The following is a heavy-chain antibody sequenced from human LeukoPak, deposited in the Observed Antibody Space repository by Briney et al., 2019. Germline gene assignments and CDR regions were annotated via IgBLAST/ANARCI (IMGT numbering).Heavy chain of an antibody. D-gene: IGHD3-3*01. CDR2: INWSGGST. CDR1: GFTFDDYD. CDR3: VRDRSGVLSHAIPFEF. J-gene: IGHJ4*02. Sequence: GGSLRLSCAASGFTFDDYDMSWVRQAPGKGLEWISHINWSGGSTRYVDSVEGRFTISRDNAKNSLYLQMDSLRLEDTAVYYCVRDRSGVLSHAIPFEFWGQGSLVTVSS. V-gene: IGHV3-20*04.